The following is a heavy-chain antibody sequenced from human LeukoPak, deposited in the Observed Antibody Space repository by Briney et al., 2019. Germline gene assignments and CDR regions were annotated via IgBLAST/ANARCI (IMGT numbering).Heavy chain of an antibody. CDR3: AKGGYSNGRYYYYYMDV. V-gene: IGHV3-23*01. CDR2: ISGSSSST. CDR1: GFTFSSYA. J-gene: IGHJ6*03. Sequence: GGSLRLSCAASGFTFSSYAMSWVRQAPGKGLEWVSAISGSSSSTFYADSVKGRFTISRDNSKNTLYLQMNSLRAEDTAVYYCAKGGYSNGRYYYYYMDVWGEGTTVTVSS. D-gene: IGHD5-18*01.